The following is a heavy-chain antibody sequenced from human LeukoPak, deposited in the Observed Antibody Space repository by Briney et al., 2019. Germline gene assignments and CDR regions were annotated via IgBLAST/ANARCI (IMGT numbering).Heavy chain of an antibody. CDR3: ARDTYYYYDSSGYLVFDY. V-gene: IGHV1-2*06. D-gene: IGHD3-22*01. J-gene: IGHJ4*02. CDR1: GGTFSSYT. Sequence: ASVKVSCKASGGTFSSYTISWVRQAPGQGLEWMGRINPNSGGTNYAQKFQGRVTMTRDTSISTAYMELSRLRSDDTAVYYCARDTYYYYDSSGYLVFDYWGQGTLVTVSS. CDR2: INPNSGGT.